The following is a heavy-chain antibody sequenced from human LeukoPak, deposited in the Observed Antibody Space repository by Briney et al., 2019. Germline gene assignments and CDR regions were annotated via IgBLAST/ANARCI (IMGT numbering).Heavy chain of an antibody. CDR2: INSYGNST. Sequence: GGSLRLSCEASGFTFSSSWMHWVRQPPGKGLVWVSRINSYGNSTSYADSVKGRFTISRDNAKNTLYLQMNSLRAEDMAVYYCARDQNGDLDYWGQGTLVTVSS. CDR1: GFTFSSSW. D-gene: IGHD4-17*01. V-gene: IGHV3-74*01. J-gene: IGHJ4*02. CDR3: ARDQNGDLDY.